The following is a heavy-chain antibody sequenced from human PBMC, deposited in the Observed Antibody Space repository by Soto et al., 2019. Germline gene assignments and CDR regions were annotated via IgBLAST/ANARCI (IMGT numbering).Heavy chain of an antibody. V-gene: IGHV4-59*01. CDR2: IYYSGST. Sequence: QVQLQESGPGLVKPSETLSLTCTVSGGSISSYYWSWIRQPPGKGLEWIGYIYYSGSTNYNPSLKSRLTITVDTSKNPYTLQLSSVNAADTAVYYCARVWGGAFDVRGQGTMVTVSS. J-gene: IGHJ3*01. CDR3: ARVWGGAFDV. D-gene: IGHD1-26*01. CDR1: GGSISSYY.